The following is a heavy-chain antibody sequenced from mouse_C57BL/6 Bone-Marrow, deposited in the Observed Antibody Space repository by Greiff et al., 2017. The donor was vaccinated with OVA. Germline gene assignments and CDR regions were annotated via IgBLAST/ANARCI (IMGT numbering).Heavy chain of an antibody. V-gene: IGHV2-2*01. CDR2: IWSGGST. D-gene: IGHD2-3*01. CDR3: ARNGGDGYYVRFAY. CDR1: GFSLTSYG. Sequence: QVQLQQSGPGLVQPSQSLSITCTVSGFSLTSYGVHWVRQSPGKGLEWLGVIWSGGSTDYNAAFISRLSISKDNSKSQVFFKMNSLQADDTAIYYCARNGGDGYYVRFAYWGQGTLVTVSA. J-gene: IGHJ3*01.